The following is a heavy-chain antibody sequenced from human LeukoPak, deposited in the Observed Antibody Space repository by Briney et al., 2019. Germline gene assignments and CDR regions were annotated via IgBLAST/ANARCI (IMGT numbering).Heavy chain of an antibody. CDR2: IYSGGST. V-gene: IGHV3-53*01. Sequence: GGSLRLSCAASGFTFINAWMSWIRQAPGKGLEWVSVIYSGGSTYYADSVKGRFTISRDNSKNTLYLQMNSLRAEDTAVYYCARDSDWGQGTLVTVSS. D-gene: IGHD3-10*01. CDR3: ARDSD. CDR1: GFTFINAW. J-gene: IGHJ4*02.